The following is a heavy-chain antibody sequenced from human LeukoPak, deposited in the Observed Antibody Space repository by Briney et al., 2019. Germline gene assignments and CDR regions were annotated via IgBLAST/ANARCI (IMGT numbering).Heavy chain of an antibody. D-gene: IGHD4-17*01. V-gene: IGHV3-30*02. J-gene: IGHJ4*02. CDR3: AKERDYGDLNY. Sequence: PGGSLRLSCAASGFTFSSYGMHWVRQAPGKGLEWVAFIRYDGSYKYYADSVKGRFTISRDNSKNTLYLQMNSLRAEDTAVYYCAKERDYGDLNYWGQGTLVTVSS. CDR1: GFTFSSYG. CDR2: IRYDGSYK.